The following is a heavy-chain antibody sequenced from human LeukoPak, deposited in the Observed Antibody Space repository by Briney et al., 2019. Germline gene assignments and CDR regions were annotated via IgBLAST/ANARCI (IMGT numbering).Heavy chain of an antibody. J-gene: IGHJ3*02. CDR1: GFTFSSYA. D-gene: IGHD3-10*01. CDR3: ARDALSYYGSGSHPGAFDI. V-gene: IGHV3-30-3*01. CDR2: ISYYGSNK. Sequence: PGGSLRLSCAASGFTFSSYAMHWVRQAPGKGLEGVAVISYYGSNKYCADSVKGRFTISRDNSKNTLYLQMNSLRPEDTAVYYCARDALSYYGSGSHPGAFDIWGQGTMVTVSS.